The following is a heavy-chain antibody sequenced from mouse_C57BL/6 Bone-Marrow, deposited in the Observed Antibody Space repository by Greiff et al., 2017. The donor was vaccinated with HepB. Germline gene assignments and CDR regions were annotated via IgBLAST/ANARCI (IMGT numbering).Heavy chain of an antibody. CDR2: IYPRDGST. CDR1: GYTFTDHT. D-gene: IGHD2-3*01. V-gene: IGHV1-78*01. Sequence: QVQLQQSDAELVKPGASVKISCKVSGYTFTDHTIHWMKQRPEQGLEWIGYIYPRDGSTKYNEKFKGKATLTADKSSSTAYMQLNSLTSEDSAVYFCARLGWLLEYYYAMDYWGQGTSVTVSS. J-gene: IGHJ4*01. CDR3: ARLGWLLEYYYAMDY.